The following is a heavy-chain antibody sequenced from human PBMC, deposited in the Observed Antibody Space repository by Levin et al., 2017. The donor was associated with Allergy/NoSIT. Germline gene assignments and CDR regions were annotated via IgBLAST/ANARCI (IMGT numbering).Heavy chain of an antibody. CDR2: INSDGSIR. D-gene: IGHD4-11*01. CDR1: GFTFSSHW. V-gene: IGHV3-74*01. Sequence: GESLKISCAASGFTFSSHWMHWVRQTPGKGLVWLSRINSDGSIRKYEDSVKGRFTISRDNAKNTLFLQMSSLGAGDTAVYYCVRWATVTTPDFWGQGTLVTVSS. J-gene: IGHJ4*01. CDR3: VRWATVTTPDF.